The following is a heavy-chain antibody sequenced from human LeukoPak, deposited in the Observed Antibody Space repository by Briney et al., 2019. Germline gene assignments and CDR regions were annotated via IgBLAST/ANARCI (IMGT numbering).Heavy chain of an antibody. J-gene: IGHJ4*02. D-gene: IGHD5-18*01. V-gene: IGHV3-48*01. Sequence: PGGSLRLSCAASGSSFSSYSMNWVRQAPGKGLEWVSYISSSSRTIYYADSVKGRFTISRDNAKNSLYLQMNSLGAEDTAVYYCAKAHIQLWLRVDYFDYWGQGTLVTVSS. CDR2: ISSSSRTI. CDR1: GSSFSSYS. CDR3: AKAHIQLWLRVDYFDY.